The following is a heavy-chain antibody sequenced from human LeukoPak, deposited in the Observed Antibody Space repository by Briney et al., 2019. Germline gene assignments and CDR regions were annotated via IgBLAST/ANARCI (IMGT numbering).Heavy chain of an antibody. CDR2: IASKTDGGTT. J-gene: IGHJ4*02. CDR1: GFTFSSCA. V-gene: IGHV3-15*04. Sequence: GGSLRLSCAASGFTFSSCAMSWVRQAPGKGLEWVGRIASKTDGGTTDYAAPVKGRFTISRDDSKNTLFLQMNSLKTEDTAVYYCTTGIRGDCGQGTLVTVSS. CDR3: TTGIRGD.